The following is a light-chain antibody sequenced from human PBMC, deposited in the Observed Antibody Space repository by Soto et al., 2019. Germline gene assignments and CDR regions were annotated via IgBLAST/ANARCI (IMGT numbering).Light chain of an antibody. J-gene: IGKJ4*01. CDR3: QQCRNWPLT. CDR2: DAS. Sequence: EIVMTQSPAPLSVSPGGGATLSCKASQNVYNNLDWYQQRPGQPPRLLIYDASTRATGISARFSGSGYWTEVTLAISSLQSEDVAVYFCQQCRNWPLTFGGGTKVEIK. CDR1: QNVYNN. V-gene: IGKV3-15*01.